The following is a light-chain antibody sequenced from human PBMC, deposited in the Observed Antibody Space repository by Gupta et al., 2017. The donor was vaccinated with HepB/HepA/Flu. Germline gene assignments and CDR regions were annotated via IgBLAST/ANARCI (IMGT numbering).Light chain of an antibody. J-gene: IGKJ4*01. CDR2: VAS. Sequence: EILLTQSPGTLSLSTGERATLSCRASQSVSSSYLDWYQQKPGQAPMLIIYVASRRATDLPDWFSGSWSGTDFTLTISRLEAEDFALYYCQQYGRSPLTFGGGTKVEIK. CDR1: QSVSSSY. V-gene: IGKV3-20*01. CDR3: QQYGRSPLT.